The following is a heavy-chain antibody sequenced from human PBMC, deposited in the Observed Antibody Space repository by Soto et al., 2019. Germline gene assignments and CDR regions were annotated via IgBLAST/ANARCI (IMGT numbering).Heavy chain of an antibody. D-gene: IGHD2-2*01. CDR3: AKERSSTRPSYYYTDV. CDR1: GFTFSSYA. J-gene: IGHJ6*03. V-gene: IGHV3-23*01. CDR2: ISGSCGST. Sequence: GGSLRLSCAASGFTFSSYAMIWVRQAPGKGLEWVSAISGSCGSTYYADSVKGRFTISRDNSKNTLYPQIKLVRAEDTAVYYCAKERSSTRPSYYYTDVRGTAPPVTLSS.